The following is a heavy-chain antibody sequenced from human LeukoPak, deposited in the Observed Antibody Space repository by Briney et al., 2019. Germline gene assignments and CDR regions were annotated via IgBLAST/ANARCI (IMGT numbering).Heavy chain of an antibody. CDR1: GGSISGGSYY. D-gene: IGHD2/OR15-2a*01. CDR3: ARGEYGLFDY. J-gene: IGHJ4*02. V-gene: IGHV4-61*01. Sequence: SETLSLTCTVSGGSISGGSYYWSWIRQPPGKGLEWIGYIYYSGSTKYNLSLKSRVTVSVDTSKNQLSLKLSSVTAADTAVYYCARGEYGLFDYWGQGTLVTVSS. CDR2: IYYSGST.